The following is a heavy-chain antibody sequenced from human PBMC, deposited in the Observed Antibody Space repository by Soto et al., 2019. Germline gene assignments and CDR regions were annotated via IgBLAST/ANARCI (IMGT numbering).Heavy chain of an antibody. V-gene: IGHV4-59*08. D-gene: IGHD5-18*01. Sequence: QVQLQESGPGLVKPSETLSLTCTVSGGSISSYYWSWIRQPPGKGLEWIGDIKYSGSTNYNPSLRTRVARPGATSETQLSLKLSSVTAAPTGVYCCASRYGTRFDCWGQGTLVTVSS. CDR1: GGSISSYY. J-gene: IGHJ4*02. CDR3: ASRYGTRFDC. CDR2: IKYSGST.